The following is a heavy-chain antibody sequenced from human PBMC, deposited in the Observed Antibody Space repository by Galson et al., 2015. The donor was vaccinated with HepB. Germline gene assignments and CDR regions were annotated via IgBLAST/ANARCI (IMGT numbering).Heavy chain of an antibody. D-gene: IGHD3-22*01. CDR2: IRYDGTNE. CDR3: AKDHRSRYQSDGYEFDF. CDR1: AFTFSTYG. V-gene: IGHV3-30*02. J-gene: IGHJ4*02. Sequence: SLRLSCAASAFTFSTYGMHWVRQAPGRGLEWVAFIRYDGTNERYADSVKGRFTISRDNSKNTLHLQMNSLSSEDTAVYYCAKDHRSRYQSDGYEFDFWGQGTLVTVSS.